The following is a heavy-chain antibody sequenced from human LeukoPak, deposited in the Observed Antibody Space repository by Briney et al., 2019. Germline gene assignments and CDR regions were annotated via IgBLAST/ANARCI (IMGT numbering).Heavy chain of an antibody. J-gene: IGHJ3*02. CDR1: GFTFTSFS. D-gene: IGHD3-22*01. V-gene: IGHV3-21*01. CDR2: ISDTATDI. Sequence: PGGSLRLSCAASGFTFTSFSMTWVRQAPGKGLEWVSSISDTATDIYYADSVKGRFTISRDNAKNSLYLQMNSLRAEDTAVYYCARDRFDYDSSGYPYDIWGQGTMVTVSS. CDR3: ARDRFDYDSSGYPYDI.